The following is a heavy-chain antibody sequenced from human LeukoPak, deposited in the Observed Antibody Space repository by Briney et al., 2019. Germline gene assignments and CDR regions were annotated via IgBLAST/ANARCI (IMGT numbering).Heavy chain of an antibody. Sequence: PGGSLRLSCAASGFSLSTNFMNWVRQAPGGGLEWVSVMYSGGTTSYADSVKGRFTISRDNSKNTVSLQMNSLRIDDTAVYYCAREGYSSGSRTGIDYWGQGTLVTVSS. V-gene: IGHV3-53*05. D-gene: IGHD5-18*01. CDR2: MYSGGTT. CDR1: GFSLSTNF. CDR3: AREGYSSGSRTGIDY. J-gene: IGHJ4*02.